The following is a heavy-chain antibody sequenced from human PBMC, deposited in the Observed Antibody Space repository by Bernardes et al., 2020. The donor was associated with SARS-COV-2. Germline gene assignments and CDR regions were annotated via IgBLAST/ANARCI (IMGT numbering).Heavy chain of an antibody. CDR2: IYYSGST. D-gene: IGHD3-22*01. CDR1: GGSISSYY. Sequence: SETLSLTCTVSGGSISSYYWSWIRQPPGKGLEWIGYIYYSGSTNYNPSLKSRVTISVDTSKNQFSLKLSSVTAADTAVYYCARQGAGSYYYDTLRWFDPWGQGTLVTVSS. CDR3: ARQGAGSYYYDTLRWFDP. J-gene: IGHJ5*02. V-gene: IGHV4-59*08.